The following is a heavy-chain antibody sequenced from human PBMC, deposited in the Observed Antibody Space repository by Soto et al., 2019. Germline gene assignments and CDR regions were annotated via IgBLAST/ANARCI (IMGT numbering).Heavy chain of an antibody. CDR3: ARQDYDFWSGHPTYGYGMDV. CDR1: GYSFTSYW. CDR2: IDPSDSYT. V-gene: IGHV5-10-1*01. Sequence: GESLKISCEGSGYSFTSYWISWVRQMPGKGLEWMGRIDPSDSYTNYSPSFQGHVTISADKSISTAYLQWSSLKASDTAMYYCARQDYDFWSGHPTYGYGMDVWGQGTTVTVSS. D-gene: IGHD3-3*01. J-gene: IGHJ6*02.